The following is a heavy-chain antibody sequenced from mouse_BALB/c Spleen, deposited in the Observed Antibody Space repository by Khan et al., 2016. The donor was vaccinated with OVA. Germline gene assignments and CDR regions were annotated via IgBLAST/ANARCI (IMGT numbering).Heavy chain of an antibody. CDR2: NFPGNNTH. Sequence: QVQLKQSGPEMVKPGASLKVSCKASGYTFTDYVIGWMKQRPRQGLEWIGENFPGNNTHKYNEKFKDKATLTADKSSNTAYMQLSSLTSEDSAVYFCARGGYSVFAYWGQGTLVTVSA. J-gene: IGHJ3*01. CDR1: GYTFTDYV. CDR3: ARGGYSVFAY. V-gene: IGHV1-77*01. D-gene: IGHD2-14*01.